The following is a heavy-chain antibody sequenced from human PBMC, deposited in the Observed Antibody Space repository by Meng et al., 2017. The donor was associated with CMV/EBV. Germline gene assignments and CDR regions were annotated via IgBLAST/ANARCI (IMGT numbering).Heavy chain of an antibody. CDR2: INHSGST. V-gene: IGHV4-34*01. D-gene: IGHD2-2*01. J-gene: IGHJ1*01. CDR1: GGSFSGYY. CDR3: ARGGHCSSTSCYDEYFQH. Sequence: SQTLSLTCAVYGGSFSGYYWSWIRQPPGKGLEWIGEINHSGSTNYNPSLKSRVTISVDTSKNQFSLKLSSVTAADTAVYYCARGGHCSSTSCYDEYFQHWGQGTLVTVSS.